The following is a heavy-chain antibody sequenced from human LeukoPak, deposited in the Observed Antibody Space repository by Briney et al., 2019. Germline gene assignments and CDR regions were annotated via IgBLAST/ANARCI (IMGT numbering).Heavy chain of an antibody. Sequence: GRSLRLSCAASGFTFSSYEMNWVRQAPGKGLEWVSYISSSGSTIYYADSVKGRFTISRDNAKNSLYLQMNSLRAEDTAVYYCARFDDYGDYVAFDIWGQGTMVTVSS. CDR2: ISSSGSTI. D-gene: IGHD4-17*01. CDR1: GFTFSSYE. V-gene: IGHV3-48*03. J-gene: IGHJ3*02. CDR3: ARFDDYGDYVAFDI.